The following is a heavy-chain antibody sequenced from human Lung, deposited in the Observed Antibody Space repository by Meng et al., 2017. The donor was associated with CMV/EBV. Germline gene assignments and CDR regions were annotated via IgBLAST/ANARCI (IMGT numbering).Heavy chain of an antibody. CDR2: INRDGSEK. D-gene: IGHD2-21*01. CDR1: GFRFSTYS. Sequence: GGSXRLXFPASGFRFSTYSMSWVRQAPGKGLEWLASINRDGSEKDYVDSVKGRFTISRDNAKNSLYLVMNSLRAEDTAVYYCASLFCGPTSCYYFAWWGQGTLVTVSS. J-gene: IGHJ4*02. CDR3: ASLFCGPTSCYYFAW. V-gene: IGHV3-7*01.